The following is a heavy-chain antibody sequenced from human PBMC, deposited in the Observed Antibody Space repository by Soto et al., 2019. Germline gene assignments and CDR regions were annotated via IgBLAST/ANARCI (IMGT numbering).Heavy chain of an antibody. D-gene: IGHD2-2*01. CDR1: GFIVSTNY. J-gene: IGHJ4*02. Sequence: GGSLRLSCAASGFIVSTNYMSWVRQAPGRGLEWVSLIFIDDNTFYADSVKGRFTISRDNAKNTLFLQMTSLRVEDTAVYYCVRGGGPGAATGDYWGQGTLVTVSS. V-gene: IGHV3-53*01. CDR2: IFIDDNT. CDR3: VRGGGPGAATGDY.